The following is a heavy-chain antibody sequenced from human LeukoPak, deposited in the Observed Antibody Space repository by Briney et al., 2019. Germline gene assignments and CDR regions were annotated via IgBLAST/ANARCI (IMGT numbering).Heavy chain of an antibody. CDR3: AKGNSYDSSGLPFDY. CDR2: ISWDSGSV. Sequence: PGRSLRLSCAASGFTFGDYAMHWVRQAPGKGLEWVSGISWDSGSVDSADSVKGRFTISRDNARNSLYLQMNSLRAEDTALYYCAKGNSYDSSGLPFDYWGQGTLVTVSS. CDR1: GFTFGDYA. D-gene: IGHD3-22*01. V-gene: IGHV3-9*01. J-gene: IGHJ4*02.